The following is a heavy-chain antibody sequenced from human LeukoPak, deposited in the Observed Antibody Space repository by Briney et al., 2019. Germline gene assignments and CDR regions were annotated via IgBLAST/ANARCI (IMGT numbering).Heavy chain of an antibody. D-gene: IGHD2-21*02. J-gene: IGHJ4*02. CDR1: GGSISSGGYS. CDR2: IYNSGST. Sequence: SETLSLTCAVSGGSISSGGYSYNWIRQPPGKGLEWIGYIYNSGSTSYNPSLKSRVTMSVDTSRNQFSLKLSFVTAADTAVYYCARGWGPAYCGGDCHRHFDYWGQGALVTVSS. CDR3: ARGWGPAYCGGDCHRHFDY. V-gene: IGHV4-30-4*07.